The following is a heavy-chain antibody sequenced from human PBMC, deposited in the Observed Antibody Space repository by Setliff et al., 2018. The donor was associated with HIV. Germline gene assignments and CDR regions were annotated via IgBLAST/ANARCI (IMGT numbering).Heavy chain of an antibody. J-gene: IGHJ2*01. D-gene: IGHD2-21*01. Sequence: ASVKVSCKASGYTFTNYDINWVRQATGQGLEWMGWMNPNSGNTGYAQKFQGRVTITKNTSISTTYMELSSLRSEDTAVYYCARERGVVIGSGNWYFDLWGRGTLVTVSS. CDR2: MNPNSGNT. CDR1: GYTFTNYD. V-gene: IGHV1-8*03. CDR3: ARERGVVIGSGNWYFDL.